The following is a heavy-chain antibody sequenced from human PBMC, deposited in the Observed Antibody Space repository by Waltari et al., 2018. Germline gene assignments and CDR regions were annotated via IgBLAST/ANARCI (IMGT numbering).Heavy chain of an antibody. J-gene: IGHJ3*02. D-gene: IGHD4-17*01. CDR3: ARGLTVTNGGGAFDI. CDR1: GGSISSGGYY. V-gene: IGHV4-31*03. CDR2: IYYSGRT. Sequence: QVQLQESGPGLVKPSQTLSLTCTVSGGSISSGGYYWSWIRQHPGKGLEWIGYIYYSGRTYDNPSLKSRVTTSVDTSKNQFSLKLSSVTAADTAVYYCARGLTVTNGGGAFDIWGQGTMVTVSS.